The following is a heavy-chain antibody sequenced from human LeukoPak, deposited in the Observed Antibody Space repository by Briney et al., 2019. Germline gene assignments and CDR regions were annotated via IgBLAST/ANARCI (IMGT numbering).Heavy chain of an antibody. CDR1: GFTLTNYD. Sequence: ASVKVSCKASGFTLTNYDINWVRQAPGQGLEWMGWVNPINGNTGYARKFQGRVTMTRDTSISTAYMELRSLTSEDTAIYYCVRDGEGVAISVNFWFDPWGQGTLVTVSS. CDR2: VNPINGNT. CDR3: VRDGEGVAISVNFWFDP. J-gene: IGHJ5*02. V-gene: IGHV1-8*01. D-gene: IGHD3-10*01.